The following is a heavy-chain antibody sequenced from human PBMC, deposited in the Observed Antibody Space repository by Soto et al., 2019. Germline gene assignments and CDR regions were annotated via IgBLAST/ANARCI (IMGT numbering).Heavy chain of an antibody. V-gene: IGHV1-18*04. Sequence: QVQLVQSGAEVKKPGASVNVSCKASGYTFSNYGISWVRQAPGQGLERMGWISAYNGNTNYAQKLQGRVTMTTDTSTSTVYMELRSLRSDDTAVYYCARDRLEATHYDRAREAYWGQGTLVIVSS. CDR2: ISAYNGNT. CDR3: ARDRLEATHYDRAREAY. D-gene: IGHD3-10*02. J-gene: IGHJ4*02. CDR1: GYTFSNYG.